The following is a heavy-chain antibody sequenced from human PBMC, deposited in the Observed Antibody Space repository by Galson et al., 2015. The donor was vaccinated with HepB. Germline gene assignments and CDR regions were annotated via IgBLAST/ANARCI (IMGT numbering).Heavy chain of an antibody. Sequence: SLRLSCAASGFTFSSYAMSWVRQAPGKGLEWVSAISGSGGSTYYADSVKGRFTISRDNSKNTLYLQMNSLRAEDTAVYYCATGITIFGVVIKAGGYWGQGTLVTVSS. D-gene: IGHD3-3*01. CDR2: ISGSGGST. CDR1: GFTFSSYA. V-gene: IGHV3-23*01. J-gene: IGHJ4*02. CDR3: ATGITIFGVVIKAGGY.